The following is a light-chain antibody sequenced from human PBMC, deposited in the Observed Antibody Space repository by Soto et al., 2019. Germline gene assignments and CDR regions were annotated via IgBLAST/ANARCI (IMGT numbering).Light chain of an antibody. CDR1: QNISHF. CDR2: GTS. CDR3: QQSYRSPLT. Sequence: DIQMTQSPLSLSASVGESVTITCRASQNISHFLNWYQQKPGKPPRLLIFGTSNLQSGVPSRFRGSRSATDFSLTISGLQPEDFSTYICQQSYRSPLTFGHGTRVA. V-gene: IGKV1-39*01. J-gene: IGKJ3*01.